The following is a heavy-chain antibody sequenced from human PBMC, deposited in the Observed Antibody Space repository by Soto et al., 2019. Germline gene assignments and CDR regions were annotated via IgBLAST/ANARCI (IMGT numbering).Heavy chain of an antibody. CDR2: ISGSGGST. Sequence: GGSLRLSCAASGFTFSSYAMSWVRQAPGKGLEWVSAISGSGGSTYYADSVKGRFTISRDNSKNTLYLQMNSLRAEDTAVYYCAKDRGLAYYDSSGYLYYFDYWGQGTLVTVSS. J-gene: IGHJ4*02. V-gene: IGHV3-23*01. D-gene: IGHD3-22*01. CDR3: AKDRGLAYYDSSGYLYYFDY. CDR1: GFTFSSYA.